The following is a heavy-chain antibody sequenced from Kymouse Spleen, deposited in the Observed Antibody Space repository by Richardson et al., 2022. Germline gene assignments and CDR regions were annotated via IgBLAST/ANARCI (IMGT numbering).Heavy chain of an antibody. CDR3: ASSTVTTTYYYYYGMDV. D-gene: IGHD4-17*01. CDR2: IKQDGSEK. Sequence: EVQLVESGGGLVQPGGSLRLSCAASGFTFSSYWMSWVRQAPGKGLEWVANIKQDGSEKYYVDSVKGRFTISRDNAKNSLYLQMNSLRAEDTAVYYCASSTVTTTYYYYYGMDVWGQGTTVTVSS. CDR1: GFTFSSYW. V-gene: IGHV3-7*01. J-gene: IGHJ6*02.